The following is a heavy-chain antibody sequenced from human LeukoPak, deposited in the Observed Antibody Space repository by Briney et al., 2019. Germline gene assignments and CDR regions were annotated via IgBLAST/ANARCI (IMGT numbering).Heavy chain of an antibody. Sequence: GGSLRLSCAASGFTFSSYWMHWVRQAPGKGLVWVSRINSDGSSTSYADSVKSRFTISRDNAKNTLYLQMNSLRAEDTAVYYCARVGGSGYDAFDIWGQGTMVTVSS. CDR2: INSDGSST. J-gene: IGHJ3*02. CDR3: ARVGGSGYDAFDI. V-gene: IGHV3-74*01. D-gene: IGHD3-22*01. CDR1: GFTFSSYW.